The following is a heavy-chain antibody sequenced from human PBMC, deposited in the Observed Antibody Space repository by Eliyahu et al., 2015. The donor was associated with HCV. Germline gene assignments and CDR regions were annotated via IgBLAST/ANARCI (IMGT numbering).Heavy chain of an antibody. D-gene: IGHD6-13*01. Sequence: EVQLVESGGGLVQPXRSLRLSCTASGFXXGDYPXXWFRXAPGKGLXWVGXIRXKAYGGTTEYAASVKGRFSISRDDSKSIAYLQMDSLKTEDTAVYYCTGVLGYSTNWLHNGPYAYYXDYWGQGTLVTVSS. J-gene: IGHJ4*02. V-gene: IGHV3-49*03. CDR1: GFXXGDYP. CDR3: TGVLGYSTNWLHNGPYAYYXDY. CDR2: IRXKAYGGTT.